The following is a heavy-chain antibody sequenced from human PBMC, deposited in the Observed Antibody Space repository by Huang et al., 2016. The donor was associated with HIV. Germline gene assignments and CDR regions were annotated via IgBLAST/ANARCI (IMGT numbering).Heavy chain of an antibody. CDR2: IRYDGNNY. V-gene: IGHV3-30*02. J-gene: IGHJ4*02. D-gene: IGHD3-3*01. CDR1: GFTFGSFG. Sequence: GFTFGSFGMHWVRQAPGKGLEWVAFIRYDGNNYYYADSVRSRFTISRDNSKDTLYLQMNRLRPDDSAVYYCAKDLTYTFGRHFDYWGRGTLVTVSS. CDR3: AKDLTYTFGRHFDY.